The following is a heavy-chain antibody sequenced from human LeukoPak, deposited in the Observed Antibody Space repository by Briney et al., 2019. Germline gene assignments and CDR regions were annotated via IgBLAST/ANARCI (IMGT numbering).Heavy chain of an antibody. CDR2: IYFSGST. CDR3: ARPIGGIAVAAPDY. Sequence: SQTLSLTCSVSGGSISGGGYYWSWIRQHPGKGLEWIGYIYFSGSTYYNPSLKSRITISVDTSKNQFSLRLTSVTAADTAVYYCARPIGGIAVAAPDYWGQGTLVTVSS. V-gene: IGHV4-31*03. D-gene: IGHD6-19*01. J-gene: IGHJ4*02. CDR1: GGSISGGGYY.